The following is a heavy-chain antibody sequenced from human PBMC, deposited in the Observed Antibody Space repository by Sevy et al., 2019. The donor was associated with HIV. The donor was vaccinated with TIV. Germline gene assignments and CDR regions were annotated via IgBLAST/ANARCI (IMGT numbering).Heavy chain of an antibody. CDR2: TYYRSKWYT. J-gene: IGHJ4*02. Sequence: SQTLSLTCAISGDSVASSSAAWNWIRQSPSRGLEWLGRTYYRSKWYTDYALSVKSRIIINPDTSKNQFSLQLNSVTPEDTAVYYGARAEVATGGYDYWGQGTLVTVSS. CDR1: GDSVASSSAA. V-gene: IGHV6-1*01. CDR3: ARAEVATGGYDY. D-gene: IGHD5-12*01.